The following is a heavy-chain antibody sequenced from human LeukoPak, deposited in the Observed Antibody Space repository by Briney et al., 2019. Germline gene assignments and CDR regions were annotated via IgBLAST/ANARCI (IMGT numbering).Heavy chain of an antibody. CDR1: GFTFSSYA. CDR3: AKDAEKSRIAARPGRFDP. Sequence: SGGSLRLSCAASGFTFSSYAMSWVRQAPGKGLEWVSAISGSGGSTYYADSVKGRFTISRGNSKNTLYLQMNSLRAEDTAVYYCAKDAEKSRIAARPGRFDPWGQGTLVTVSS. V-gene: IGHV3-23*01. CDR2: ISGSGGST. J-gene: IGHJ5*02. D-gene: IGHD6-6*01.